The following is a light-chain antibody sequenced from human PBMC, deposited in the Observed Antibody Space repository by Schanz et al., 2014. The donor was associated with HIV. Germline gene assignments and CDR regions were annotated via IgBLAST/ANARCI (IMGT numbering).Light chain of an antibody. CDR2: GNN. CDR1: NSNIGAGYD. CDR3: QSYDSTLSAFV. Sequence: QSVLTQPPSVSGAPGQRVTISCTGNNSNIGAGYDVHWYQQLPRGVPKLLIYGNNNRPSGVPDRFSGSKSGTSASLAITGLQTEDEADYFCQSYDSTLSAFVFATGTKLTVL. V-gene: IGLV1-40*01. J-gene: IGLJ1*01.